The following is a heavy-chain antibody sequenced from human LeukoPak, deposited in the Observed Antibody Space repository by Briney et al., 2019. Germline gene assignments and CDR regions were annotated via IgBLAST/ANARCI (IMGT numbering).Heavy chain of an antibody. Sequence: PSETLSLTCAVYGGSFSGYYWSWIRQPPGKGLEWIGEINHSGSTNYNPSFKSRVIISVDTSKNQFSLKMTSMTAADTAVYYCAGRYLYYYYYYMDIWGKGTTVAVS. J-gene: IGHJ6*03. CDR2: INHSGST. CDR3: AGRYLYYYYYYMDI. V-gene: IGHV4-34*01. D-gene: IGHD2-2*02. CDR1: GGSFSGYY.